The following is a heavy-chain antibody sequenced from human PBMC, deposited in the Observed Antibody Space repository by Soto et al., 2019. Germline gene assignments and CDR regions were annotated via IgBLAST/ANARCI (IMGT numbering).Heavy chain of an antibody. D-gene: IGHD3-22*01. CDR1: GGSISSSSYY. CDR2: IYYSGST. J-gene: IGHJ4*02. V-gene: IGHV4-39*01. Sequence: SETLSLTCTVSGGSISSSSYYWGWIRQPPGKGLEWIGSIYYSGSTYYNPSLKSRVTISVDTSKNQFSLKLSSVTAADTAVYYCASGGVGAGYYAYTLVKTFDYWGQGTLVTVSS. CDR3: ASGGVGAGYYAYTLVKTFDY.